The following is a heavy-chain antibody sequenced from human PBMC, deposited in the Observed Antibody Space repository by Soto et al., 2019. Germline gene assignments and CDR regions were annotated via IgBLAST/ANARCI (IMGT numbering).Heavy chain of an antibody. V-gene: IGHV3-33*01. CDR1: GFTFSGYG. Sequence: GSLRLSCAASGFTFSGYGMHWVRQAPGKGLEWVAVIWYDGSNKYYADSVKGRFTISRDNSKNTLYLQMNSLRAEDTAVYYCARDVIVVVPAAIDYGMDVWGQGTTVTVSS. D-gene: IGHD2-2*01. J-gene: IGHJ6*02. CDR3: ARDVIVVVPAAIDYGMDV. CDR2: IWYDGSNK.